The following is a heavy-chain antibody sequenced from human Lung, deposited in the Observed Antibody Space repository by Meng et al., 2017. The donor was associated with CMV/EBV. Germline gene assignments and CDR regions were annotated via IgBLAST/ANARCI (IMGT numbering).Heavy chain of an antibody. CDR1: GGTFSSYA. J-gene: IGHJ4*02. Sequence: CKASGGTFSSYAIRWVRQAPGQGLEWMGGIIPILGIANYAQEFQGRVTITADKSTGTAYMELSSMRSEDTAVYYYASVYSSSSLFDYWGQGTLVTVSS. CDR3: ASVYSSSSLFDY. D-gene: IGHD6-6*01. CDR2: IIPILGIA. V-gene: IGHV1-69*10.